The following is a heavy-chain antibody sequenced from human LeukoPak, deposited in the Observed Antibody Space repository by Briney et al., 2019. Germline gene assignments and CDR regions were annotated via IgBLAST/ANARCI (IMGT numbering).Heavy chain of an antibody. V-gene: IGHV4-39*01. CDR3: ARDSRGQQLVSIGDSWFDP. J-gene: IGHJ5*02. CDR2: IYYSGST. CDR1: GGSISSSSYY. D-gene: IGHD6-13*01. Sequence: PSETLSLTCTVSGGSISSSSYYWGWIRQPPGKGLEWIGSIYYSGSTYYNPSLKSRVTISVDTSKNQFSLKLSSVTAADTAVYYCARDSRGQQLVSIGDSWFDPWGQGTLVTVSS.